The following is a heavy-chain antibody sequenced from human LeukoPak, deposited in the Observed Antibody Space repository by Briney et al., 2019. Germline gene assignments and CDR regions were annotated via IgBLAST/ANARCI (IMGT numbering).Heavy chain of an antibody. J-gene: IGHJ4*02. CDR2: VSSNGAKT. CDR1: GFTFSSYA. D-gene: IGHD6-13*01. CDR3: ARERQQLVEGPFDY. Sequence: GGSLRLSCAASGFTFSSYAITWVRQAPGKGLEWVSAVSSNGAKTYYADSVKGRFTISRDNSKNTLYLQMNSLRAEDTAVYYCARERQQLVEGPFDYWGQGTLVTVSS. V-gene: IGHV3-23*01.